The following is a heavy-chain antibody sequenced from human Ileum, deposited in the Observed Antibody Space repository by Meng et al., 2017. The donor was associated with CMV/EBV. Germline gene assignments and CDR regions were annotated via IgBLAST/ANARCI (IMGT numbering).Heavy chain of an antibody. CDR1: GFTFSNYA. CDR3: AKAGIAVPATPEY. D-gene: IGHD6-19*01. Sequence: CAASGFTFSNYAMNWVRQGPGKGLEWVSVISGGGGSTYYADSVKGRFTISRDDSRSTLYLQMNSLRAEDTAIYYCAKAGIAVPATPEYWGQGTLVTVSS. CDR2: ISGGGGST. V-gene: IGHV3-23*01. J-gene: IGHJ4*02.